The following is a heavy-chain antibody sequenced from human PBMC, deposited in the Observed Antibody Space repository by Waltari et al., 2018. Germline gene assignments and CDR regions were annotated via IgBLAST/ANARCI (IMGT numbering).Heavy chain of an antibody. CDR1: GFTFSSYW. CDR3: ARDWRYYYYMDV. V-gene: IGHV3-74*01. Sequence: EVQLVESGGGLVQPGGSLRLSCAASGFTFSSYWMHWVRQAPGKGLGGVSRINSDGSSTSYADSVKGRFTISRDNAKNTLYLQMNSLRAEDTAVYYCARDWRYYYYMDVWGKGTTVTVSS. CDR2: INSDGSST. J-gene: IGHJ6*03.